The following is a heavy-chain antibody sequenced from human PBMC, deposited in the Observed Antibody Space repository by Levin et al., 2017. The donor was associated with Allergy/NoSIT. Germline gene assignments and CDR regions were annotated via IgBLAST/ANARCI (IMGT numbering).Heavy chain of an antibody. J-gene: IGHJ6*02. CDR2: ITWDGSGA. CDR3: VKAIVGATRFYSYYGMDV. Sequence: GGSLRLSCAASGFTFDDYAMHWVRQAPGKGLEWVSLITWDGSGAYYADSVKGRFTISRDNSKNFLYLQMNRLRAEDTALYYCVKAIVGATRFYSYYGMDVWGQGTTVTVSS. V-gene: IGHV3-43D*04. CDR1: GFTFDDYA. D-gene: IGHD1-26*01.